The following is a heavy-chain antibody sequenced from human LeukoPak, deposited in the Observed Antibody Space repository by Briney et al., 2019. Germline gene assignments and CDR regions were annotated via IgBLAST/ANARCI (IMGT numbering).Heavy chain of an antibody. Sequence: SETLSLTCAVYGGSFSGYYWSWIRQPPGKGLEWIGEINHSGSNNYNPSLKSRVTISVDTSKNQFSLKLSSVTAADTAVYYCARGPLTNRRLRGSKYFDYWGQGTLVTVSS. J-gene: IGHJ4*02. D-gene: IGHD3-10*01. CDR1: GGSFSGYY. CDR2: INHSGSN. CDR3: ARGPLTNRRLRGSKYFDY. V-gene: IGHV4-34*01.